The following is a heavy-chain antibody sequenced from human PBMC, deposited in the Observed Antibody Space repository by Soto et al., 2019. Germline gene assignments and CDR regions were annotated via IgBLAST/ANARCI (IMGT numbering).Heavy chain of an antibody. D-gene: IGHD2-15*01. CDR3: ARGGGTYCGDGSCYRARAFDI. Sequence: QVLLQESGPGLVRPSETLSLNCTVSGGSITSGYWSWIRQPPGKGLEWVGHIYHTGSIAYSPSLRSRIAISLDPSKTHFSLKLSSVTAADSAVYFCARGGGTYCGDGSCYRARAFDIWGLGTMVTVSS. V-gene: IGHV4-59*01. CDR2: IYHTGSI. CDR1: GGSITSGY. J-gene: IGHJ3*02.